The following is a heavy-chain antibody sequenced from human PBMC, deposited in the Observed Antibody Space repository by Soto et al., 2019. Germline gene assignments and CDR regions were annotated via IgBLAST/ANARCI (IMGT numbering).Heavy chain of an antibody. CDR1: GGYISSSNYY. D-gene: IGHD3-10*01. J-gene: IGHJ5*02. Sequence: ASETLSLTCTVSGGYISSSNYYWGWIRQPPGKELEWIGSILYSGSTYYNPSFKSRVTLVTMSIDTSKNQFSLKLISGTAADTAVYYCARHAKGYYASGTYDYWFDPWGQGTLVTVSS. V-gene: IGHV4-39*01. CDR3: ARHAKGYYASGTYDYWFDP. CDR2: ILYSGST.